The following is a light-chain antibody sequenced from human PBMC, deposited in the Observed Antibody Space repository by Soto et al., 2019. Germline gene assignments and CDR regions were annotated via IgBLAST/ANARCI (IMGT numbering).Light chain of an antibody. CDR3: QQYGSSPT. CDR2: GAS. V-gene: IGKV3-20*01. CDR1: QSVSSSY. Sequence: EIVLTQSPGTLSLSPGERATLSCRASQSVSSSYLAWYQQKPGQAPRLLTYGASSRATGIPDRFSGSGSGTDFTLTISRLEPEDFAVYYCQQYGSSPTFGGGTKVELK. J-gene: IGKJ4*01.